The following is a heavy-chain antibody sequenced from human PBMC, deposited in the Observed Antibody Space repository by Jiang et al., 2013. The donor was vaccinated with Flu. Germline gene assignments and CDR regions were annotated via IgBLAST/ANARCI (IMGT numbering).Heavy chain of an antibody. V-gene: IGHV6-1*01. J-gene: IGHJ4*02. CDR2: TYYRSNYYN. Sequence: QTLSLTCAISGDSVSSNSAAWNWIRQSPSRGLEWLGRTYYRSNYYNDYAVSVQSRITIKPDTSKNHFSLQLNSVTPEDTAVYYCARQSKSSIAAPLDYWGQGTPVTVSS. CDR1: GDSVSSNSAA. CDR3: ARQSKSSIAAPLDY. D-gene: IGHD6-6*01.